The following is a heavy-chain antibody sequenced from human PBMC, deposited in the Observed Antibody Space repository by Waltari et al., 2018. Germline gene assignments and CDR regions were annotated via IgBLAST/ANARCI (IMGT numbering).Heavy chain of an antibody. D-gene: IGHD1-26*01. CDR2: IYTSGST. V-gene: IGHV4-61*02. Sequence: QVQLQESGPGLVKPSQTLSLTCTVSGGSISSGSYYWSWIRQPAGKGLEWIGRIYTSGSTNYNPSLKSRVTISVDTAKNQFSLKLSSVTAADTAVYYCARDQVGATGDFDYWGQGTLVTVSS. CDR3: ARDQVGATGDFDY. J-gene: IGHJ4*02. CDR1: GGSISSGSYY.